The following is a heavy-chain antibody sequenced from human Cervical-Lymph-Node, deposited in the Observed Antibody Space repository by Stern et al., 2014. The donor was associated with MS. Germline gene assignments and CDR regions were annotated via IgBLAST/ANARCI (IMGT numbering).Heavy chain of an antibody. CDR2: IHGDDEK. V-gene: IGHV2-70*15. J-gene: IGHJ4*02. CDR3: AHGFNGCYWADY. Sequence: QVTLKESGPALVKPTETLTLTCTFSGFSLKTNAMCVSWIRQSPGKALEWLARIHGDDEKYYSRTLETRLTISKGTSTNQVVLTMANMDPVDSGTYFCAHGFNGCYWADYWGQGTLVAVSS. D-gene: IGHD2-2*01. CDR1: GFSLKTNAMC.